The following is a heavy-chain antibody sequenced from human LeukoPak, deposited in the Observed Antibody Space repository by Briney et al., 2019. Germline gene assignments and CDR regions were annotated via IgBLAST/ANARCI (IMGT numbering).Heavy chain of an antibody. V-gene: IGHV3-30*03. D-gene: IGHD3-22*01. J-gene: IGHJ5*02. CDR3: ARELTDYYDSSGANWFDP. Sequence: PGGSLRLSCAASGFTFSSYGMHWVRQAPGKGLEWVAVISYDGSNKYYADSVKGRFTISRDNSKNTLYLQMNSLRAGDTAVYYCARELTDYYDSSGANWFDPWGQGTLVTVSS. CDR2: ISYDGSNK. CDR1: GFTFSSYG.